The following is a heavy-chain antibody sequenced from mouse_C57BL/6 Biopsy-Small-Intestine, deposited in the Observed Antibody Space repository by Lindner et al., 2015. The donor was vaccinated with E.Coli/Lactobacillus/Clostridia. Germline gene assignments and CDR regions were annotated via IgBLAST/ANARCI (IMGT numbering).Heavy chain of an antibody. J-gene: IGHJ2*01. Sequence: VQLQESGAELVRPGTSVKVSCKASGYAFTYYLIEWKKQRPGQGLEWIGVINPGNGDTNYNEKFKGTATLTADKSSSTAYMQLSSLTSEDSAVYFCARWELGAFFFDYWGQGTTLTVSS. CDR3: ARWELGAFFFDY. V-gene: IGHV1-54*01. CDR1: GYAFTYYL. CDR2: INPGNGDT. D-gene: IGHD4-1*01.